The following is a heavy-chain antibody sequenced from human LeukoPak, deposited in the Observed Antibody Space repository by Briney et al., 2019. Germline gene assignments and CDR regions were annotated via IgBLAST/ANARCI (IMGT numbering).Heavy chain of an antibody. J-gene: IGHJ6*03. CDR1: GGTFSSYA. V-gene: IGHV1-69*01. CDR2: IIPIFGTA. D-gene: IGHD6-6*01. Sequence: SVKVSCKASGGTFSSYAISWVRQAPGQGLEWMGGIIPIFGTANYAQKFQGRVTITVDESMSTAYMELSSLRSEDTAVYYCARGLAARRLYYYYMDVWGKGTTVTVSS. CDR3: ARGLAARRLYYYYMDV.